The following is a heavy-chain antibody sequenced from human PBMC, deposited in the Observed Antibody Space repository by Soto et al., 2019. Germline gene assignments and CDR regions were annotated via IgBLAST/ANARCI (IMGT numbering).Heavy chain of an antibody. CDR3: ARYGGLTYYGMDV. V-gene: IGHV4-31*03. D-gene: IGHD5-12*01. J-gene: IGHJ6*02. CDR2: ISYSGST. Sequence: SETLSLTCTVSGGSISSGGYYWSWIRQHPGTGLEWIGHISYSGSTYYNTSLKSRVTISVDTSRNQFSLIVNPVTAADTAVYYCARYGGLTYYGMDVWGQGTTVTVS. CDR1: GGSISSGGYY.